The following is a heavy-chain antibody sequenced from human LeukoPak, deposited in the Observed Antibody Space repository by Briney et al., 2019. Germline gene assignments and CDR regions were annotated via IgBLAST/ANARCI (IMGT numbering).Heavy chain of an antibody. V-gene: IGHV3-49*04. D-gene: IGHD3-9*01. Sequence: GRSRRLSGTASGFNFGEYAMSWVRQAPGQGLECVGVIGRKSYGGTTQSAASVKGRFTISRDDSKRIAYLQMNSLKTEDTAVYYCARSAYYDFLTGYPLGERWGQGTLVTVSA. CDR3: ARSAYYDFLTGYPLGER. J-gene: IGHJ4*02. CDR1: GFNFGEYA. CDR2: IGRKSYGGTT.